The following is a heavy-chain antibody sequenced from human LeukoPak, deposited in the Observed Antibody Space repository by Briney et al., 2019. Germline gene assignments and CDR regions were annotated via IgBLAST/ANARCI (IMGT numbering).Heavy chain of an antibody. CDR3: ARVRIAAAGTFDY. J-gene: IGHJ4*02. CDR1: GGSISSGGYY. Sequence: PSQTLSLTCTVSGGSISSGGYYWSWIRQPPGKGLEWIGYIYHSGSTYYNPSLKSRVTISVDRSKNQFSLKLSSVTAADTAVYYCARVRIAAAGTFDYWGQGTLVTVSS. CDR2: IYHSGST. V-gene: IGHV4-30-2*01. D-gene: IGHD6-13*01.